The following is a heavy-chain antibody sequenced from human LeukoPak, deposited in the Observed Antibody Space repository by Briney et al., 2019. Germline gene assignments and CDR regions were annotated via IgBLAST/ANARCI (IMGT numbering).Heavy chain of an antibody. CDR2: IYYSGST. CDR3: ARVGYSSGWYVFYYFDY. CDR1: GRSMSIGDYY. V-gene: IGHV4-61*08. J-gene: IGHJ4*02. D-gene: IGHD6-19*01. Sequence: SETLSPTCTVSGRSMSIGDYYWSWIRQPPGKGLEWIGYIYYSGSTNYNPSLKSRVTISVDTSKNQFSLKLSSVTAADTAVYYCARVGYSSGWYVFYYFDYWGQGTLVTVSS.